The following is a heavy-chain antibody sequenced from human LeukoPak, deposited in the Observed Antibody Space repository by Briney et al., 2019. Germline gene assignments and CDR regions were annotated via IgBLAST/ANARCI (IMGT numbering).Heavy chain of an antibody. CDR2: FSASDGSR. D-gene: IGHD4-23*01. J-gene: IGHJ4*02. CDR1: GFSFSSYG. Sequence: GGSLRLSCEASGFSFSSYGMSWVRQAPGEGLELVSGFSASDGSRYYADSVKGRFTISRDNSKNTLYLQMNSLRAEDTAVYYCAKNIGGFDYWGQGTLVTVSS. V-gene: IGHV3-23*01. CDR3: AKNIGGFDY.